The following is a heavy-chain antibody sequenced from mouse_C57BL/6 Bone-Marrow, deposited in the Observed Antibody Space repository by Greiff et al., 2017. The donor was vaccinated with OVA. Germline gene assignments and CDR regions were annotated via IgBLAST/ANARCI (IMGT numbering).Heavy chain of an antibody. J-gene: IGHJ3*01. Sequence: EVQLVESGGDLVKPGGSLKLSCAASGFTFSSYGMSWVRQTPDKRLEWVATISSGGSYTYYPDSVKGRFTISRDNAKTTLYLQMSSLKSEDTAMYYCAGLGPWFAYWGQGTLVTVSA. CDR2: ISSGGSYT. CDR1: GFTFSSYG. CDR3: AGLGPWFAY. V-gene: IGHV5-6*01.